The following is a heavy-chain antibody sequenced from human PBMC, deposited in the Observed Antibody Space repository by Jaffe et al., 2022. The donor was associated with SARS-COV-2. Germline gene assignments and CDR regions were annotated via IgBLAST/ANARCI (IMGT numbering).Heavy chain of an antibody. V-gene: IGHV3-66*02. CDR2: IFSGGGT. Sequence: EVQLVESGGGLVQPGGSLRLSCAASGITVSNNYMIWVRQAPGKGLEWVSLIFSGGGTHYADSVKGRFTISRDNSKNTVFLQMNSLRTEDTAVYYCTRDSYAAVTGTFAWGQGTLVTVSS. D-gene: IGHD1-1*01. CDR3: TRDSYAAVTGTFA. CDR1: GITVSNNY. J-gene: IGHJ5*02.